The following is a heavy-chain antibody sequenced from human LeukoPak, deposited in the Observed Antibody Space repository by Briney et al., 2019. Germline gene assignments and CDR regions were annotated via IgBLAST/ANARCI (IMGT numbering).Heavy chain of an antibody. CDR3: VRESEYYFDHSASFDY. J-gene: IGHJ4*02. CDR2: MSSDGDAM. CDR1: GFTFTAYL. Sequence: GGSLRLSCAASGFTFTAYLIHWVRQAPGKGLEWVAVMSSDGDAMFYADSVKGRFTISRDNSKNTLYLQMNSLRAEDTAVYYCVRESEYYFDHSASFDYWGQGTLVTVSS. V-gene: IGHV3-30-3*01. D-gene: IGHD3-22*01.